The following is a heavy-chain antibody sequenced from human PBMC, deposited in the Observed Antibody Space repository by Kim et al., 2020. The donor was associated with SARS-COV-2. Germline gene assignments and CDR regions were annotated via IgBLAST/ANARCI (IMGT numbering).Heavy chain of an antibody. D-gene: IGHD3-10*01. V-gene: IGHV3-48*02. CDR3: ARDVVVRGVSYYSMDV. J-gene: IGHJ6*02. Sequence: GGSLRLSCAASGFTFSTYSMTWVRQAPGKGLEWVSYISSSSSTIYYADSVKGRFTISRDNAKNSLYLQMNSLRDEDTAVYYCARDVVVRGVSYYSMDVRGQGTTVTVSS. CDR2: ISSSSSTI. CDR1: GFTFSTYS.